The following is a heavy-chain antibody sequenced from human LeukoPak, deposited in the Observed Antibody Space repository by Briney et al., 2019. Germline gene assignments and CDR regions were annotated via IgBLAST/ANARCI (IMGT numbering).Heavy chain of an antibody. CDR3: AKAIGMGSAGGFDY. CDR1: GFTFSSYA. Sequence: GGSLRLSCAASGFTFSSYAMSWVRQAPGKGLEWVSATSGSGGSTYYADSVKGRFTTSRDNSKNTLYLQMNSLRAEDTAVYYCAKAIGMGSAGGFDYWGQGTLVTVSS. V-gene: IGHV3-23*01. J-gene: IGHJ4*02. CDR2: TSGSGGST. D-gene: IGHD3-16*02.